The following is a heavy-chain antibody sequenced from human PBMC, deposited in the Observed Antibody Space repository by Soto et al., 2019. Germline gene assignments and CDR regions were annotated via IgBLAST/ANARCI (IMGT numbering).Heavy chain of an antibody. D-gene: IGHD5-12*01. CDR3: AKALRRDGYNWA. CDR1: GFTFSSYG. V-gene: IGHV3-30*18. Sequence: QVQLVESGGGVVQPGRSLRLSCAASGFTFSSYGMHWVRQAPGKGLGWVAVISYDGSNKYYADSVKGRFTISRDNSKNTLYLQMNSLRAEDTAVYYCAKALRRDGYNWAWGQGTLVTVSS. CDR2: ISYDGSNK. J-gene: IGHJ4*02.